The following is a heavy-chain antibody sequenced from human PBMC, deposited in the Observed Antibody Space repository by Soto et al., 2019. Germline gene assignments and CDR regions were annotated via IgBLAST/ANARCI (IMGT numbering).Heavy chain of an antibody. CDR2: IIPIFGTA. J-gene: IGHJ4*02. D-gene: IGHD3-22*01. CDR1: GGTFSSYA. Sequence: SVKVSCKASGGTFSSYAISWVRQAPGQGLEWMGGIIPIFGTANYAQKFQGRVTITADESMSTAYMELSSLRSEDTAVYYCARGPYRRYYDSSGYSTANFDYWGQGTLVTVSS. V-gene: IGHV1-69*13. CDR3: ARGPYRRYYDSSGYSTANFDY.